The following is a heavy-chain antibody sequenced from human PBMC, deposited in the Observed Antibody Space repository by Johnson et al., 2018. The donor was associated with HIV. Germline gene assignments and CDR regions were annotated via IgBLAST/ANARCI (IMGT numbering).Heavy chain of an antibody. CDR2: ISYDGTNK. Sequence: QVQLVESGGGVVQPGMSLRLSCAASGFTFSSYAMHWVRQAPGKGLEWVALISYDGTNKYYADSVKGRFTISRDNSKNTLYLQMNSLRAEDTAVYYCAIDWELGAFDIWGQGTMVTVSS. CDR3: AIDWELGAFDI. D-gene: IGHD1-7*01. V-gene: IGHV3-30-3*01. CDR1: GFTFSSYA. J-gene: IGHJ3*02.